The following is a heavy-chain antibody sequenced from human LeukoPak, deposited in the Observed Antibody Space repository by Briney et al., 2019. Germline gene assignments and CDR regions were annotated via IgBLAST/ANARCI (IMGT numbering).Heavy chain of an antibody. D-gene: IGHD5-24*01. CDR1: GGSISSYY. V-gene: IGHV4-59*12. CDR3: ARGTEADGTFMFDF. Sequence: SETLSLTCTVSGGSISSYYWSWIRQPAGKGLEWIGDIYHTGRTNYNPSLKSRVTISVDKSKKQFSLKLDSVTAADTAVYYCARGTEADGTFMFDFWGQGTLVTVSS. CDR2: IYHTGRT. J-gene: IGHJ4*02.